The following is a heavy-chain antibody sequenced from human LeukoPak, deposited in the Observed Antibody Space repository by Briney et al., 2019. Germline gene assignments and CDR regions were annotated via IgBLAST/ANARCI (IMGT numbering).Heavy chain of an antibody. D-gene: IGHD3-22*01. CDR1: GASISSYY. CDR2: IYTSGNT. J-gene: IGHJ4*02. V-gene: IGHV4-4*07. CDR3: ARGRGRTYYYDSSGFPFDY. Sequence: SETLSLTCSVSGASISSYYWSWIRQPAGKGLEWIGRIYTSGNTNYNPSLKSRVTMSVDTSNNQFSLKLTSVTAADTAVYYCARGRGRTYYYDSSGFPFDYWGQGTLVTVSS.